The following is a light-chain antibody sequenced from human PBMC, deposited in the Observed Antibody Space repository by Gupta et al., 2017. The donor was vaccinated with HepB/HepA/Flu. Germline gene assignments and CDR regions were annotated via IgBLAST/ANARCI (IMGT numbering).Light chain of an antibody. V-gene: IGKV2-30*01. CDR1: QNLLFSDGNTF. J-gene: IGKJ4*01. Sequence: DAVLTQSPLSLPVTLGQSASISCRSSQNLLFSDGNTFLHWYQQRPGQSPRRLIYRGSNRDSGVPDRFSGSGSGTDLTLKISRVEAEDVGVYYCGQGKHWPLSFGRGTKVEIK. CDR2: RGS. CDR3: GQGKHWPLS.